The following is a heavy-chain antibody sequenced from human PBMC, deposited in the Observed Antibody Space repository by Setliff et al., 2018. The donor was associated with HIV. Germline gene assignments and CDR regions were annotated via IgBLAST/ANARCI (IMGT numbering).Heavy chain of an antibody. Sequence: QPGGSLRLSCAASGFTFDDHAMHWVRQTPGKGLEWVSGISWNSGSIGCADSVKGRFTISRDNGKNSLYLVMTSLSRDDTAFYYCARDIAAGDNNNHETNYHYHGLDVWGQGTAVTVSS. CDR1: GFTFDDHA. CDR2: ISWNSGSI. V-gene: IGHV3-9*01. CDR3: ARDIAAGDNNNHETNYHYHGLDV. J-gene: IGHJ6*02. D-gene: IGHD6-25*01.